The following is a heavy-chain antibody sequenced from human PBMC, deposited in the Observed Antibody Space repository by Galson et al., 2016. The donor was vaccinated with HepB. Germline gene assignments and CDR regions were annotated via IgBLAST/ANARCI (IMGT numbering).Heavy chain of an antibody. Sequence: SLRLSCAASGFTFSGFAMSWVRLAPGMGPEWVSSIGGYGETTYYADSVKGRFTISRDHRNVTVFLQMDNLRAEDTAIYHCTKNPGNYVGWFDPWGQGTLVTVSS. D-gene: IGHD3-16*01. V-gene: IGHV3-23*01. CDR2: IGGYGETT. CDR3: TKNPGNYVGWFDP. J-gene: IGHJ5*02. CDR1: GFTFSGFA.